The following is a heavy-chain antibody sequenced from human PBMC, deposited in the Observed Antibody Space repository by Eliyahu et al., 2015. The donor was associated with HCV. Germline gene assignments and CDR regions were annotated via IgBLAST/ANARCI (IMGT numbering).Heavy chain of an antibody. J-gene: IGHJ4*02. D-gene: IGHD6-13*01. CDR2: ITGSGSDT. CDR3: AKTQGSSWAFDH. Sequence: EVQLLESGGGLVQPGGSLXLSXEASGXTXSDYAXXXVRQAPGGGVGWVSVITGSGSDTYHADSVKGRFSISKDNSKNTLYLQMNSLRADDTAVYYCAKTQGSSWAFDHWGLGTLVTVSS. CDR1: GXTXSDYA. V-gene: IGHV3-23*01.